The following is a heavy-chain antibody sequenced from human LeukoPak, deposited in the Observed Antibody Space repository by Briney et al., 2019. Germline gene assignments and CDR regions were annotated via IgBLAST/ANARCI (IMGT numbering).Heavy chain of an antibody. CDR1: GGSISSGSYY. V-gene: IGHV4-39*01. J-gene: IGHJ4*02. Sequence: SETLSLTCTVSGGSISSGSYYWGWIRQPPGKGLEWIGSIYYSGSTYYNPSLKSRVTISVDTSKNQFSLKLSSVTAADTAVYYCARHDAVRGYTVTELEEGFDYWGQGTLVTVSS. CDR3: ARHDAVRGYTVTELEEGFDY. CDR2: IYYSGST. D-gene: IGHD4-11*01.